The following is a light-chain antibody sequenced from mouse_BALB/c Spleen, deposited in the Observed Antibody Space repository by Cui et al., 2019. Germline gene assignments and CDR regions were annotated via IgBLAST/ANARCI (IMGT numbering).Light chain of an antibody. CDR1: ENIYSN. CDR3: QHFWGTPFT. V-gene: IGKV12-46*01. CDR2: AAT. J-gene: IGKJ4*01. Sequence: DIQMTQSPASLSVSVGDTVTITCRASENIYSNLAWYQQKQGKSPQLLVYAATNLADGVPSRCSGSGSGTQYSLKINSLQSEDFGSYYCQHFWGTPFTFGSGTKLEIK.